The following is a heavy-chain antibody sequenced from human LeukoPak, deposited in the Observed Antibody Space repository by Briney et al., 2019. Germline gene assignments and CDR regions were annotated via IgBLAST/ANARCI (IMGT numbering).Heavy chain of an antibody. CDR3: ARHGYYYDSSGYYDY. D-gene: IGHD3-22*01. CDR2: IYYSGST. CDR1: GFTFSDYA. Sequence: GSLRLSCTASGFTFSDYAMSWVRQAPGKGLEWIGSIYYSGSTYYNPSLKSRVTISVDTSKNQFSLKLSSVTAADTAVYYCARHGYYYDSSGYYDYWGQGTLVTVSS. V-gene: IGHV4-39*01. J-gene: IGHJ4*02.